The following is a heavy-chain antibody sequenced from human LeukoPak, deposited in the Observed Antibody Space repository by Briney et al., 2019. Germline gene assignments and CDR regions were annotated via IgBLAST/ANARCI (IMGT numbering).Heavy chain of an antibody. D-gene: IGHD3-22*01. Sequence: GSLRLSCAASGFTFSNAWMSWVRQAPRKGLEWVGRIQSKTDGGTTDYAAPVKGRFTISRDDSKNTLYLQMNSLKTEDSAVYYCTTDLNARGNYYDSSGYVSTIDYWGQGTLVTVSS. CDR1: GFTFSNAW. V-gene: IGHV3-15*01. CDR2: IQSKTDGGTT. CDR3: TTDLNARGNYYDSSGYVSTIDY. J-gene: IGHJ4*02.